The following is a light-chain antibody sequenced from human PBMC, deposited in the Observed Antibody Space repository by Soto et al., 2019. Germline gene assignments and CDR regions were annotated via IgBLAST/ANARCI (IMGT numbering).Light chain of an antibody. J-gene: IGKJ4*01. CDR1: QGIRND. CDR3: LQDDSYPLT. V-gene: IGKV1-6*01. Sequence: AIQMTQSPSSLSASVGDRVTITCRASQGIRNDLGWYQQKPGKAPKLLIYGASSLQSDVPSRFSGSGSCTDFTLTISSLQPEYFATYYCLQDDSYPLTFGGGTKVEIK. CDR2: GAS.